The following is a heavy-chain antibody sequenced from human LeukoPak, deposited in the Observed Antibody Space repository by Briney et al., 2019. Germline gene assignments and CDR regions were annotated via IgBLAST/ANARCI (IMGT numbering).Heavy chain of an antibody. Sequence: ASVTVSCKASGYTFTGYYMHWVRQAPGQGLEWMGWINPNSGGTNYAQKFQGRVTMTRDTSISTAYMELSRLRSDDTAVYYCARVEEGYGSGRRENYYYYYMGVWGKGTTVTISS. CDR1: GYTFTGYY. D-gene: IGHD3-10*01. J-gene: IGHJ6*03. CDR3: ARVEEGYGSGRRENYYYYYMGV. V-gene: IGHV1-2*02. CDR2: INPNSGGT.